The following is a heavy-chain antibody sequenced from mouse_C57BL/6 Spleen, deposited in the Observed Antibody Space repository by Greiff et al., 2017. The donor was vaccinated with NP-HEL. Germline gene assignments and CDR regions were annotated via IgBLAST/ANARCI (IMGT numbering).Heavy chain of an antibody. CDR2: ISSGSSTI. CDR1: GFTFSDYG. Sequence: EVKLMESGGGLVKPGGSLKLSCAASGFTFSDYGMHWVRQAPEKGLEWVAYISSGSSTIYYADTVKGRFTISRDNAKNTLFLQMTSLRSEDTAMYYCAKGVLDYWGQGTSVTVSS. V-gene: IGHV5-17*01. J-gene: IGHJ4*01. CDR3: AKGVLDY.